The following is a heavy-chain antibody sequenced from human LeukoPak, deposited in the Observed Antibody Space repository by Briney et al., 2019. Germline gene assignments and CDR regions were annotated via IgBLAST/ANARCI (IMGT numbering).Heavy chain of an antibody. D-gene: IGHD1-1*01. CDR3: ARDWGTTGTARGGFAI. J-gene: IGHJ3*02. CDR2: IWYDGSNK. CDR1: GFTFRSYA. V-gene: IGHV3-33*08. Sequence: GRSLRLSCAASGFTFRSYAMHWVRQAPGKGLEWVAVIWYDGSNKYYADSLKGRFTISRDNSKNTLYLQMDSLRAEDTAVYCCARDWGTTGTARGGFAIWGQGTMVTVSS.